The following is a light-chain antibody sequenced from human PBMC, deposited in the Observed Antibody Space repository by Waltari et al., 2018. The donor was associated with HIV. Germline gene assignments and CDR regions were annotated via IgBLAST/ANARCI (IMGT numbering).Light chain of an antibody. J-gene: IGKJ2*01. CDR3: HQRSSWPRT. V-gene: IGKV3-11*01. Sequence: DIVLTQSPDTLSLSPGERATLSCRASQSVSSYLAWYQQKPGQAPRLLIYEASNRATGIPARFSGSGSGTDFTLTISSLEPEDFAVYYCHQRSSWPRTFGQGTKLEIK. CDR1: QSVSSY. CDR2: EAS.